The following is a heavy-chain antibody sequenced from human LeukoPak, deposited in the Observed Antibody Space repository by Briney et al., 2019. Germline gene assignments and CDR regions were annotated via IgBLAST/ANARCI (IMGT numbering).Heavy chain of an antibody. CDR1: GGTFSSYA. Sequence: SVKVSCKASGGTFSSYAISWVRQAPGQGLEWMGRIIPIFGTANYAQKFQGRVTITTDESTSTAYMELSSLRSEDTAVYYCARDPLGVLWFGELLYRNFDYWGQGTLVTVSS. CDR3: ARDPLGVLWFGELLYRNFDY. D-gene: IGHD3-10*01. CDR2: IIPIFGTA. J-gene: IGHJ4*02. V-gene: IGHV1-69*05.